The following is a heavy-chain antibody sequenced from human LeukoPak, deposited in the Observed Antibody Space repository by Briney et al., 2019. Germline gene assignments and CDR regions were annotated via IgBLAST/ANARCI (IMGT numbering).Heavy chain of an antibody. CDR1: GGSTSSSSYY. CDR2: IYYSGST. Sequence: SETLSLTCTVSGGSTSSSSYYWGWIRQPPGKGLEWIGSIYYSGSTYYNPSLKSRVTISVDTSKNQFSLKLSSVTAADTAVYYCARRRSLSYSSSSGFDYWGQGTLVTVSS. V-gene: IGHV4-39*01. D-gene: IGHD6-6*01. J-gene: IGHJ4*02. CDR3: ARRRSLSYSSSSGFDY.